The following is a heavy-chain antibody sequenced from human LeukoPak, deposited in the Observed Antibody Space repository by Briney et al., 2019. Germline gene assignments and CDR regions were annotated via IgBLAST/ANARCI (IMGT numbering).Heavy chain of an antibody. D-gene: IGHD3-22*01. CDR1: GFTFSSYG. J-gene: IGHJ4*02. V-gene: IGHV3-30*03. CDR2: ISYDGSNK. CDR3: ARVVYYDSSGTLDY. Sequence: GGSLRLSCAASGFTFSSYGMHWVRQAPGKGLEWVAVISYDGSNKYYADSVKGRFTISRDNSKNTLYLQMNSLRAEDTAVYYCARVVYYDSSGTLDYWGQGTLVTVSS.